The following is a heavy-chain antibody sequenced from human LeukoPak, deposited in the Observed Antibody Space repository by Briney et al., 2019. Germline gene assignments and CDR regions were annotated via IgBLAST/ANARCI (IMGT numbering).Heavy chain of an antibody. CDR2: VNSDGST. J-gene: IGHJ4*02. CDR1: GFTFSDYW. CDR3: AKEGYDSSGYYPDY. V-gene: IGHV3-74*01. Sequence: GGSLRLSCAASGFTFSDYWMHWVRQGPGKGLMWVSRVNSDGSTNYADSVKGRFTISRDNSKNTLYLQMNSLRAEDTAVYYCAKEGYDSSGYYPDYWGQETLVTVSS. D-gene: IGHD3-22*01.